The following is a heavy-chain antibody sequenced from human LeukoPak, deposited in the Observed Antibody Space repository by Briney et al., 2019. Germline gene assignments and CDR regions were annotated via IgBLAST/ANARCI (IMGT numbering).Heavy chain of an antibody. D-gene: IGHD5-24*01. CDR3: ARDQGDGYNWGVFDI. CDR2: ISAYNGNT. J-gene: IGHJ3*02. Sequence: ASVKVSCKASGYTFTSYGISWVRQAPGQGLEWMGWISAYNGNTNYAHKLQGRVTMTTDTSTSTAYMELRSLRSDDTAVYYCARDQGDGYNWGVFDIWGQGTMVTVSS. V-gene: IGHV1-18*01. CDR1: GYTFTSYG.